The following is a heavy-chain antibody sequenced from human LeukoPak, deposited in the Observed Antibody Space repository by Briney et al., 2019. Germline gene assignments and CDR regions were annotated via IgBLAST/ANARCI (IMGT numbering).Heavy chain of an antibody. V-gene: IGHV4-34*01. J-gene: IGHJ5*02. CDR1: GGSFSGYY. Sequence: NTSETLSLTCAVYGGSFSGYYWSWIRQPPGKGLEWIGEINHSGSTNYNPSLNSRVTISVDTSKNQFSLKLSSVTAADTAVYYCARVRYQRDIVLMIPKRRGPADAVRFDPWGQGTLVTVSS. D-gene: IGHD2-8*01. CDR2: INHSGST. CDR3: ARVRYQRDIVLMIPKRRGPADAVRFDP.